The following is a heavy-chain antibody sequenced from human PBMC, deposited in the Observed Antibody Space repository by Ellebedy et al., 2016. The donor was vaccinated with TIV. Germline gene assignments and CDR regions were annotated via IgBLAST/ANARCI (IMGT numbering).Heavy chain of an antibody. CDR2: IDHGGST. V-gene: IGHV4-34*01. J-gene: IGHJ4*02. Sequence: MPSETLSLTCAVYGGSFSDYYWSWIRQPPGKGLEWIGEIDHGGSTNYNPSLKSRITISVDTSKNQFSLKLSSVTAADTAVYYCASGYYDSSGYPLDYLDYWGQGTRVTVSS. CDR3: ASGYYDSSGYPLDYLDY. CDR1: GGSFSDYY. D-gene: IGHD3-22*01.